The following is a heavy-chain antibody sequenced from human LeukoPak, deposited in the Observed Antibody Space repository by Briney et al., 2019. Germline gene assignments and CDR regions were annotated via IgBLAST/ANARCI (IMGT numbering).Heavy chain of an antibody. V-gene: IGHV4-4*07. CDR1: GGXISSFY. D-gene: IGHD2-2*01. CDR2: IYTSGKT. CDR3: ARDWEGYCSRTSCYGPALDI. Sequence: PSETLSLTCTVSGGXISSFYWSWIRQPAGEGLEWIGRIYTSGKTNYNPSLKSRVTMSVDTSKNQFSLKLSSVTAADTAVYYCARDWEGYCSRTSCYGPALDIWGQGTMVTVSS. J-gene: IGHJ3*02.